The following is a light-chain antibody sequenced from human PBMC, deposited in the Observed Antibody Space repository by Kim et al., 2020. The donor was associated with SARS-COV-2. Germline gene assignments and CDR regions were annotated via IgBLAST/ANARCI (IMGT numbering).Light chain of an antibody. J-gene: IGLJ2*01. CDR3: QAWASSTVV. V-gene: IGLV3-1*01. Sequence: SYELTQPPSVSVSPGQTASITCSGDKLGDKYACWYQQKPGQSPVLVIYQDSKRPSVIPERFSGSNSGNTATLTISGTQAMDEADYYCQAWASSTVVFGGG. CDR2: QDS. CDR1: KLGDKY.